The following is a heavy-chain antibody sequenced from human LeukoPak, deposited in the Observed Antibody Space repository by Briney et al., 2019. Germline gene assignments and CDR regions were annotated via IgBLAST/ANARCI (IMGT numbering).Heavy chain of an antibody. CDR2: INPNSGGT. CDR1: GYTFTDYY. J-gene: IGHJ4*02. CDR3: ARGAHYHDSSQGYDY. Sequence: ASVTVSFKSSGYTFTDYYMHWVRQPPGQGLAWMGWINPNSGGTNYAQKFQGRVTITRDTSISTAYMELSRLRSDDTAVYYCARGAHYHDSSQGYDYWGQGTLVTVSS. D-gene: IGHD3-22*01. V-gene: IGHV1-2*02.